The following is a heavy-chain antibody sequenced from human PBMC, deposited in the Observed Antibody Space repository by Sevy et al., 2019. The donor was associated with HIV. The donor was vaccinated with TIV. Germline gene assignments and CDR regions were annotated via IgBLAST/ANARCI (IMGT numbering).Heavy chain of an antibody. CDR2: ISSSSSTI. D-gene: IGHD2-2*01. J-gene: IGHJ4*02. CDR3: ARDSPGIVLVPAAMHY. V-gene: IGHV3-48*02. CDR1: GFTFSSYS. Sequence: GGSLRLSCAASGFTFSSYSMNWVRQAPGKGLEWVSYISSSSSTIYYADSVKGRFTISRDNAKNSLYLQMNSLRDEDTAVYYCARDSPGIVLVPAAMHYWGQGTLVTVSS.